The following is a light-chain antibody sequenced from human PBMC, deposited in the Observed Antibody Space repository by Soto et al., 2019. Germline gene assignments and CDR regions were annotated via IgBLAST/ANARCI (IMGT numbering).Light chain of an antibody. CDR1: QSVGSS. Sequence: EIGMTQSPSTLSVSPGERATLSCRASQSVGSSLAWYQRKPGQAPRLLIYGASTRATGIPARFSGSGSGPEFTLTISSLQSEDFAVYYCQQYNNWTPWTFGQGTKVDIK. J-gene: IGKJ1*01. V-gene: IGKV3-15*01. CDR3: QQYNNWTPWT. CDR2: GAS.